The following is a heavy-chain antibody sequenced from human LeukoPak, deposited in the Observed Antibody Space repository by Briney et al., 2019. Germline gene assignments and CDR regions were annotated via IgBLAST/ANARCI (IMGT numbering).Heavy chain of an antibody. CDR3: ARGGQYQLPLPFDY. Sequence: GGSLRLSCAASGFTVSSKYMSWVRQAPGKGLEWVSVIYTGGDTYYADSVKGRFTISRDNSKNTLYLQMNTLRAEDMAVYYCARGGQYQLPLPFDYWGQGTLVTVSS. CDR2: IYTGGDT. J-gene: IGHJ4*02. V-gene: IGHV3-53*01. D-gene: IGHD2-2*01. CDR1: GFTVSSKY.